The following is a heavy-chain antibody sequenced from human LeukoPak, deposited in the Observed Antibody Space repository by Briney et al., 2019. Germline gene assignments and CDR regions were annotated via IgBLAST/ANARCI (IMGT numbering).Heavy chain of an antibody. CDR2: ISGSGGST. V-gene: IGHV3-23*01. CDR3: AKDRQYCSSTSCLPYNWFDP. Sequence: PGGSLRLSCAASGFTFNSYAMSWARQAPGKGLEWVSGISGSGGSTFYADSVKGRFTISRDNSKNTLYLQMNSLRAEDTAVYYCAKDRQYCSSTSCLPYNWFDPWGQGTLVTVSS. D-gene: IGHD2-2*01. J-gene: IGHJ5*02. CDR1: GFTFNSYA.